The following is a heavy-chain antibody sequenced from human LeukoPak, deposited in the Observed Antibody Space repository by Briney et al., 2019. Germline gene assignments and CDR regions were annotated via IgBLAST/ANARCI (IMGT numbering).Heavy chain of an antibody. CDR1: GGSISSGGYY. CDR3: ARLGIAAAADYFDY. Sequence: SETLSLTCTVSGGSISSGGYYCNWIRQPPGKGLEWIGYIYHSGGTYYNPSLKSRVTISVGKSKNQFSLKLSSVTAADTAVYYCARLGIAAAADYFDYWGQGTLVTVSS. J-gene: IGHJ4*02. CDR2: IYHSGGT. D-gene: IGHD6-13*01. V-gene: IGHV4-30-2*01.